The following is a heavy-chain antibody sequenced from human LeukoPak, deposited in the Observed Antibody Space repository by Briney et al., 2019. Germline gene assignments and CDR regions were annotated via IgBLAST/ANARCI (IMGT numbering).Heavy chain of an antibody. J-gene: IGHJ4*02. Sequence: PGGSLRLSCAGSGFTFSSYGMHWVRQAPGKWLDSVEGISYDGRSEESVDYVKGRFTISRDNSKNTLYLQMNSLKAEDTAVYYCAKDRGYSHGFDYWGQGTLLTVSS. CDR2: ISYDGRSE. CDR1: GFTFSSYG. CDR3: AKDRGYSHGFDY. D-gene: IGHD5-18*01. V-gene: IGHV3-30*18.